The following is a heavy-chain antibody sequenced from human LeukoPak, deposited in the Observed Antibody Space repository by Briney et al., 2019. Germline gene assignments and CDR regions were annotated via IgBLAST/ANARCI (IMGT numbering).Heavy chain of an antibody. CDR1: GFTFSSHR. V-gene: IGHV3-21*01. CDR3: ATGITLDY. Sequence: GGSLRLSCAASGFTFSSHRINWVRQAPGKGLEWVSSISSTSMYIDYADSVKGRFTISRGNAKNSLYLQMNTLRAEDTAVYYCATGITLDYWGQGTLVTVSS. J-gene: IGHJ4*02. D-gene: IGHD1-14*01. CDR2: ISSTSMYI.